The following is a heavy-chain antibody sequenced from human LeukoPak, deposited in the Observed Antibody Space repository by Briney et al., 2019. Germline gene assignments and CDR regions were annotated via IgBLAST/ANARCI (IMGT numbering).Heavy chain of an antibody. Sequence: GGSLELSCEVFGITLSNYARSWVRQPPGKGREWLAVLSGSAGGTTYADSVKGRFTISRDNSKNTLFLQMDRLRAEDTAVYFCAKRGVVVRVFLVGFHREAYYFDSWGQGAQVTVSS. CDR2: LSGSAGGT. CDR1: GITLSNYA. CDR3: AKRGVVVRVFLVGFHREAYYFDS. D-gene: IGHD3-16*02. V-gene: IGHV3-23*01. J-gene: IGHJ4*02.